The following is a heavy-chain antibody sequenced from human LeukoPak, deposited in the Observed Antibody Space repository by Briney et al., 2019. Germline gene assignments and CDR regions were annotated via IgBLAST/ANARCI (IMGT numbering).Heavy chain of an antibody. CDR1: GFTFSDYS. CDR2: ISSSSSYI. J-gene: IGHJ4*02. CDR3: ATDRGYYHDSSGFER. Sequence: GGSLRLSCAASGFTFSDYSINWVRQAPGKGLEWVSAISSSSSYISYADSVKGRFTISRDNARNSLSLQMNSLRAEDTAVYYCATDRGYYHDSSGFERWGQGTLVTVSS. V-gene: IGHV3-21*01. D-gene: IGHD3-22*01.